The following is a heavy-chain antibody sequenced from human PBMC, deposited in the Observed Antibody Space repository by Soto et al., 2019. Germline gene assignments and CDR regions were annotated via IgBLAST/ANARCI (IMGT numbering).Heavy chain of an antibody. CDR1: GGSISSGDYY. J-gene: IGHJ3*02. V-gene: IGHV4-30-4*01. Sequence: PSETLSLTCTVSGGSISSGDYYWSWIRQPPGKGLEWIGYIYYSGSTYYNPSLKSRVTISVNTSKNQFSLKLSSVSAADTAVYYCAVLRYFESTIAFDIWGQGTMVTVSS. D-gene: IGHD3-9*01. CDR3: AVLRYFESTIAFDI. CDR2: IYYSGST.